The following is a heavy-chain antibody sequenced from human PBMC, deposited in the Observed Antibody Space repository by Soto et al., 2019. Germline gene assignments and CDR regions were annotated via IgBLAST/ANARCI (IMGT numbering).Heavy chain of an antibody. CDR2: ISAYNGNT. J-gene: IGHJ6*02. D-gene: IGHD5-18*01. Sequence: GASVKVSFKASGYTFTSYGISWVRQAPGQGLEWMGWISAYNGNTNYAQKLQGRVAMTTDTSTSTAYMELRSLRSDDTAVYYCARDYSGSTAMADYYYYGMDVWGQGTTVTVS. CDR1: GYTFTSYG. CDR3: ARDYSGSTAMADYYYYGMDV. V-gene: IGHV1-18*01.